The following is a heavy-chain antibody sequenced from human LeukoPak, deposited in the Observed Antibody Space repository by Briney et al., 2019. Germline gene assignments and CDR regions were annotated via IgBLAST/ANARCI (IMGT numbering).Heavy chain of an antibody. CDR2: INPNTGGT. J-gene: IGHJ4*02. CDR1: GYTFTGHY. Sequence: ASVKVSCKASGYTFTGHYLHWVRQAPGQGFEWMGWINPNTGGTDYAQKFQDRIAISTYTSISTTYMELSSLRSDDTALYYCARDLATIDGIAWYYFENWGQGTLVTVS. V-gene: IGHV1-2*02. CDR3: ARDLATIDGIAWYYFEN. D-gene: IGHD5-12*01.